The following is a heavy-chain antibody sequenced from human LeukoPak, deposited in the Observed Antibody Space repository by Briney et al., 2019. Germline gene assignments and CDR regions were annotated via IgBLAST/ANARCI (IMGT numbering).Heavy chain of an antibody. J-gene: IGHJ4*02. CDR1: GGTFSSYA. CDR2: IIPIFGTA. D-gene: IGHD3-9*01. V-gene: IGHV1-69*01. Sequence: GASVKVSCKASGGTFSSYAISWVRQAPGQGLEWMGGIIPIFGTANYAQKFQGRVTITADESTSTAYMELSSLRSEDTAVYYCARDGDYDILTGSFDHWGQGTLVTVSS. CDR3: ARDGDYDILTGSFDH.